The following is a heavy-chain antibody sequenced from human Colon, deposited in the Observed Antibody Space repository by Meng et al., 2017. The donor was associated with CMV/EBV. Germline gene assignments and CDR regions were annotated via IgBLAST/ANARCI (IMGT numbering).Heavy chain of an antibody. CDR1: GGSISSYY. CDR3: ARGRCSSTSCYGGNYYYGMDV. D-gene: IGHD2-2*01. Sequence: SETLSLTCTVSGGSISSYYWSWIRQPPGKGLEWVGYIYYSGSTNYNPSLMSRVTISVDTSKNQFSLKLSSVTAADTAVYYCARGRCSSTSCYGGNYYYGMDVWGQGTTVTVSS. V-gene: IGHV4-59*01. CDR2: IYYSGST. J-gene: IGHJ6*02.